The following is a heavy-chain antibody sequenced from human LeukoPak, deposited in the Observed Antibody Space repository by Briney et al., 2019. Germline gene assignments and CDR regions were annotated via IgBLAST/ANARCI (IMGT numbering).Heavy chain of an antibody. V-gene: IGHV3-30*02. CDR3: ASAGTNYYGSGSTDAFDI. Sequence: PGGSLRLSCAASGFTFSNYGMHWVRQAPGKGLEWVAYIRFDGSNKYYADSVKGRFTISRDNSKNTLYLQMNSLRAEDTALYYCASAGTNYYGSGSTDAFDIWGQGTMATVSS. CDR1: GFTFSNYG. J-gene: IGHJ3*02. D-gene: IGHD3-10*01. CDR2: IRFDGSNK.